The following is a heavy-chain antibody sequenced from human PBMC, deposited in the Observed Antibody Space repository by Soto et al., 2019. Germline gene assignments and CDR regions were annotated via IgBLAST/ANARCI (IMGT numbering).Heavy chain of an antibody. D-gene: IGHD5-12*01. CDR2: INPNSGGT. Sequence: ASVKVSCKASGYTFTGYYMHWVRQAPGQGLEWMGWINPNSGGTNYAQKFQGWVTMTRDTSISTAYVELSRLRSDDTAVYYCARGSLLKHIVATIRDSYYYYGMDVWGQGTTVTVSS. J-gene: IGHJ6*02. CDR3: ARGSLLKHIVATIRDSYYYYGMDV. CDR1: GYTFTGYY. V-gene: IGHV1-2*04.